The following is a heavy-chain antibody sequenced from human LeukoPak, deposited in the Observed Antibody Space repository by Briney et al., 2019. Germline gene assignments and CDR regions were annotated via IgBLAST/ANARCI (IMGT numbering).Heavy chain of an antibody. CDR3: ARDWDYCSSTSCYPAYYYYYYMGV. D-gene: IGHD2-2*01. V-gene: IGHV4-4*07. Sequence: SETLSLTCTVSGGSISSYYWSWIRQPAGKGLEWIGRIYTSGSTNYNPSLKSRVTISVDKSKNQFSLKLSSVTAADTAVYYCARDWDYCSSTSCYPAYYYYYYMGVWGKGTTVTVSS. CDR1: GGSISSYY. J-gene: IGHJ6*03. CDR2: IYTSGST.